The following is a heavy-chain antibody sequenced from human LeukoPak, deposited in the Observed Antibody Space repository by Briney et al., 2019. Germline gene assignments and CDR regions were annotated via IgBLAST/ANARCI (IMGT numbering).Heavy chain of an antibody. V-gene: IGHV1-46*01. CDR1: GYTFTSYY. J-gene: IGHJ4*02. CDR3: ASEFTYCSSTSSHTGWDY. D-gene: IGHD2-2*01. CDR2: INPSGGST. Sequence: ASVKVSCKASGYTFTSYYMHWVRQAPGQELEWMGIINPSGGSTSYAQKFQGRVTMTRDTSTSTVYMELSSLRSEDTAVYYCASEFTYCSSTSSHTGWDYWGQGTLVTVSS.